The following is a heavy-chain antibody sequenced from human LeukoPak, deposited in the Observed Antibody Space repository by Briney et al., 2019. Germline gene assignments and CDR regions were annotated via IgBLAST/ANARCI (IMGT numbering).Heavy chain of an antibody. Sequence: ASVKVSCKASGYTFTSYDINWVRRATGQGLEWMGWMNPNSGNTGYAQKFQGRVTLTRNTSISTAYMELSSLRSEDTAVYYCARGNVLLWFGELSHFDYWGQGTLVTVSS. CDR3: ARGNVLLWFGELSHFDY. J-gene: IGHJ4*02. D-gene: IGHD3-10*01. CDR1: GYTFTSYD. V-gene: IGHV1-8*03. CDR2: MNPNSGNT.